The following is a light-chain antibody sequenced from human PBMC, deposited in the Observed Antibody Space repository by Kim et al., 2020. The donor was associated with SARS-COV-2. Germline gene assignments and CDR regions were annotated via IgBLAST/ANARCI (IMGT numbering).Light chain of an antibody. V-gene: IGKV1-27*01. CDR1: QGISNH. CDR3: QKYDSAPWT. J-gene: IGKJ1*01. CDR2: DAS. Sequence: AAVGDGVTITCRASQGISNHLAWYQQKPGKGPQVLIYDASALQSGVPSRCSGSRSGTDFTLTISSLQPEEVATYYCQKYDSAPWTFGQGTKVEIK.